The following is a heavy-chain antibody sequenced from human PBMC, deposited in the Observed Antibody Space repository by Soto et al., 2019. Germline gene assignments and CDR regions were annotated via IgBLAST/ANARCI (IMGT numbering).Heavy chain of an antibody. D-gene: IGHD5-18*01. CDR3: ARDANRPTAINGMDV. CDR1: GFTFSSYA. Sequence: QPGGSLRLSCAASGFTFSSYAMHWVRQAPGKGLEWVAVISYDGSNKYYADSVKGRFTISRDNSKNTLYLQMNSLRAEDTAVYYCARDANRPTAINGMDVWGQGTTVTVSS. J-gene: IGHJ6*02. CDR2: ISYDGSNK. V-gene: IGHV3-30-3*01.